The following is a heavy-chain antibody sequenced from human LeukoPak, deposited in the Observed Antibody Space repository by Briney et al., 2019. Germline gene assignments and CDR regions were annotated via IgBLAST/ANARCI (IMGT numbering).Heavy chain of an antibody. CDR3: ARIWFGEYVSDY. D-gene: IGHD3-10*01. CDR2: INPNSGGT. Sequence: ASVKVSCKASGYTFTGYYMHWVRQAPGQGLEWMGWINPNSGGTNYAQKFQGRVTMTRDTSISTAYMELSRLRSDDTAVYYRARIWFGEYVSDYWGQGTLVTVSS. J-gene: IGHJ4*02. CDR1: GYTFTGYY. V-gene: IGHV1-2*02.